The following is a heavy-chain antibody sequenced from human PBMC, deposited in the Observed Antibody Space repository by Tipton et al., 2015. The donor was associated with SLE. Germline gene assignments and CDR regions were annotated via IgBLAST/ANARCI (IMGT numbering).Heavy chain of an antibody. CDR2: IYYSGST. V-gene: IGHV4-39*01. CDR3: ARRTGGYYDSSGTEPPFDY. D-gene: IGHD3-22*01. CDR1: GGSVSSGSYY. J-gene: IGHJ4*02. Sequence: GLVKPSETLSLTCTVSGGSVSSGSYYWGWIRQPPGKGLEWIGSIYYSGSTYYNPSLKSRVTISVDTSKNQFSLKLSSVTAADTAVYYCARRTGGYYDSSGTEPPFDYWGQGTLVTVSS.